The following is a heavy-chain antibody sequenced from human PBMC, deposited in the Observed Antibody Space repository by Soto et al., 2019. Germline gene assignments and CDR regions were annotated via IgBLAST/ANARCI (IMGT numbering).Heavy chain of an antibody. Sequence: TXVSLRLSCAACGFTFCTYSVSWVRQAPGKGLEWVSVISGTVGGTSYADSVKGRFTISRDNSKNTLYLQMNSLGVEDTAVYYCARHPPPGYPYHTSGYYGFFQQCGQRTPVTVSS. J-gene: IGHJ1*01. CDR3: ARHPPPGYPYHTSGYYGFFQQ. CDR1: GFTFCTYS. CDR2: ISGTVGGT. D-gene: IGHD3-22*01. V-gene: IGHV3-23*01.